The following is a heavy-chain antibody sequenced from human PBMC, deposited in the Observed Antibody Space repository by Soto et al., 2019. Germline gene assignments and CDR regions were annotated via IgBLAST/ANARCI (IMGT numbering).Heavy chain of an antibody. Sequence: QVQLQQWGAGLLKPSETLSLTCAVYGGSFSGYYWSWIRQPPGKGLEWIGEINHSGSTNYNPSLKSRVTIPVDPSKNQCSLKLSSVTAADTAVYYCASSPAVSGWYPYWGQGTLVTVSS. J-gene: IGHJ4*02. CDR2: INHSGST. V-gene: IGHV4-34*01. CDR1: GGSFSGYY. CDR3: ASSPAVSGWYPY. D-gene: IGHD6-19*01.